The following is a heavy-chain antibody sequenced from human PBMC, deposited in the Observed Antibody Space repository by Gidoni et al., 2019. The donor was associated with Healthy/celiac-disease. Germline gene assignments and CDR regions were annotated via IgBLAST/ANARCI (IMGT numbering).Heavy chain of an antibody. Sequence: QVQLVQSGAEVKKPGASVKVSCTVSGYTPTELSMHWVRQAPGKGLEWMGGFDPEDGETIYAQKFQGRVTMTEDTSTDTAYKELSSLRSEDTAVYYCATGVNYYDSSGYYGIFDYWGQGTLVTVSS. CDR3: ATGVNYYDSSGYYGIFDY. J-gene: IGHJ4*02. D-gene: IGHD3-22*01. CDR1: GYTPTELS. V-gene: IGHV1-24*01. CDR2: FDPEDGET.